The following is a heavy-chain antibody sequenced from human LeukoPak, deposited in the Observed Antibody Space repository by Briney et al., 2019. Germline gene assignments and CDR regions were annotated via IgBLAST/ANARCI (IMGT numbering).Heavy chain of an antibody. Sequence: GGSLRLSCAASGFTFSNYGMHWVRQAPGKGLEWVAVIWYDGNNKYYADSVKGRFTISRDNSKNTLYLQMNSLRAEDTAVYYCARELKQWLVLDYWGERPVVSVSS. CDR1: GFTFSNYG. CDR3: ARELKQWLVLDY. CDR2: IWYDGNNK. D-gene: IGHD6-19*01. J-gene: IGHJ4*02. V-gene: IGHV3-33*01.